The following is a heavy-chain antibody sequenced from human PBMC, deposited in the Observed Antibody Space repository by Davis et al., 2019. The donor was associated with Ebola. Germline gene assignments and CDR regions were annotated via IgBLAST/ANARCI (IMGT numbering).Heavy chain of an antibody. CDR3: ARLAAAGSAFDI. CDR1: GYSISSGYY. Sequence: PSETLSLTCTVSGYSISSGYYWGWIRQPPGKGLEWIGSIYHSGSTYYNPSLKSRVTISVDTSKNQFSLKLSSVTAADTAVYYCARLAAAGSAFDIWGQGTMVTVSS. V-gene: IGHV4-38-2*02. J-gene: IGHJ3*02. D-gene: IGHD6-13*01. CDR2: IYHSGST.